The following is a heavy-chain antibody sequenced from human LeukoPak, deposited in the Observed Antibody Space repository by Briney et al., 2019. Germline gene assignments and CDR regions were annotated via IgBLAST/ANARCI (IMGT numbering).Heavy chain of an antibody. CDR1: GYTFTGYY. Sequence: ASVKVSCKASGYTFTGYYMHWVRQAPGQGLEWMGWINPNSGGTNYAQKFQGRVTMTRDTSISTAYMELSRLRSDDTAVYYCAREGGCGELSVFNIGAKGKRATVFS. D-gene: IGHD3-10*01. CDR2: INPNSGGT. V-gene: IGHV1-2*02. CDR3: AREGGCGELSVFNI. J-gene: IGHJ3*02.